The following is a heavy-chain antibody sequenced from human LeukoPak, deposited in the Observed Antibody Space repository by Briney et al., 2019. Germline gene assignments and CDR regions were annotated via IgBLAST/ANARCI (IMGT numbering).Heavy chain of an antibody. V-gene: IGHV3-23*01. CDR1: GFTFSSYA. CDR2: ISGSGIST. Sequence: GGSLRLSCAASGFTFSSYAMSWVRQAPGKGLEWVSSISGSGISTYYANSVKGRFSISRDNSKNTLDLQMNSLGAEDTAVYFCAKDYIGYDQDFDYWGQGTLVTVSS. J-gene: IGHJ4*02. CDR3: AKDYIGYDQDFDY. D-gene: IGHD2-2*01.